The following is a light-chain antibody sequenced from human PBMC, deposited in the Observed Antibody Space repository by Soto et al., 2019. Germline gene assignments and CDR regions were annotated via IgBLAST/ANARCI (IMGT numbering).Light chain of an antibody. J-gene: IGLJ1*01. CDR3: KSYAGSNTYV. Sequence: QSALTQPPSASGSPGQSVTISCTGTKNDIGVYDFVSWYQHHPGKAPRLIIYEVVQRPSGVPDRFSGSKSGNTASLTVSGLQAADYADYFCKSYAGSNTYVFGSGTKVTVL. CDR1: KNDIGVYDF. CDR2: EVV. V-gene: IGLV2-8*01.